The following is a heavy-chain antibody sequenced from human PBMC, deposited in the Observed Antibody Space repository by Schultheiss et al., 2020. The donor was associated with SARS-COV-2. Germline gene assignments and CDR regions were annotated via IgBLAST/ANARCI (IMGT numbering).Heavy chain of an antibody. J-gene: IGHJ4*01. CDR2: ISSRGSTI. V-gene: IGHV3-48*03. D-gene: IGHD3-22*01. CDR1: GFTFSSYE. Sequence: GGSLRLSCAASGFTFSSYEMNWVRQAPGKGLEWVSYISSRGSTIYYADSVKGRFTITRDNAKYSLYLQMNSLSAENTAVYYCVRVYYDSDYLNYWGHGTLVTVAS. CDR3: VRVYYDSDYLNY.